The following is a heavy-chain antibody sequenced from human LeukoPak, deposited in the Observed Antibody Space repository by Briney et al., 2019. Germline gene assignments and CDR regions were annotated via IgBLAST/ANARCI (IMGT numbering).Heavy chain of an antibody. V-gene: IGHV4-59*01. CDR3: ARAPLPYSGSHRHFDH. J-gene: IGHJ4*02. CDR2: IYSSGSI. D-gene: IGHD1-26*01. CDR1: GRRISNEY. Sequence: SETNSRERSTAGRRISNEYRSWSWQYPEKALEWIAYIYSSGSINYNPSLKSRVTISLDTSTTQFSLRLNSVTAADTAVYYCARAPLPYSGSHRHFDHWGQGTLVTVSS.